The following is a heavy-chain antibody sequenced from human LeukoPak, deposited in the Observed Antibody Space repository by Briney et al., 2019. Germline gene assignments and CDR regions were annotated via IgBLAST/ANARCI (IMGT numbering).Heavy chain of an antibody. V-gene: IGHV4-31*03. CDR3: AKDREVDYYYYMDV. J-gene: IGHJ6*03. CDR1: GGSISSGGYY. CDR2: IYYSGST. D-gene: IGHD1-26*01. Sequence: SETLSLTCTVSGGSISSGGYYWSWIRQHPGKGLEWIGYIYYSGSTYYNPSLKSRVTISVDTSKNQFSLKLSSVTAADTAVYYCAKDREVDYYYYMDVWGKGTTVTVSS.